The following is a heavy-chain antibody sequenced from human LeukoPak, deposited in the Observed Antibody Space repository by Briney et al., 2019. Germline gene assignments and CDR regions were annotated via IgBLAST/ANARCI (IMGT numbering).Heavy chain of an antibody. CDR1: GFTFSSYW. D-gene: IGHD2-15*01. CDR2: INQDGSGK. CDR3: AKTLHYGMDV. J-gene: IGHJ6*02. V-gene: IGHV3-7*05. Sequence: GSLRLSCAASGFTFSSYWMNWVRQAPGKGLEWVANINQDGSGKYYVDSVKGRFTISRDNAKNSLYLQVNSLRAEDTAVYYCAKTLHYGMDVWGQGTTVTVSS.